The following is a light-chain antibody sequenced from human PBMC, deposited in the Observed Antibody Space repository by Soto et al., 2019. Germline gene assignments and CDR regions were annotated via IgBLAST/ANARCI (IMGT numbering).Light chain of an antibody. J-gene: IGKJ1*01. V-gene: IGKV3-20*01. CDR3: QQYGGSPRP. CDR1: QSVSNY. Sequence: EIVLRQSPATLSLSPGERATLSCRASQSVSNYLAWYQQKPGQAPRLLIHGASNRATGIPDRFSGSGSGTDFTLTITRLEPEDFAVYYCQQYGGSPRPFGQGTKVDI. CDR2: GAS.